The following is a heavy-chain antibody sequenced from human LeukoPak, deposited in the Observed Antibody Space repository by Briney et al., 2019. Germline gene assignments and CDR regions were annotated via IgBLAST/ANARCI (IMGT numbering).Heavy chain of an antibody. CDR1: GFTFSTYG. V-gene: IGHV3-33*01. CDR2: IWNDGSNK. Sequence: GGSLRLSCAASGFTFSTYGMHGVRQAPGKGLEWVAVIWNDGSNKYYADSVKGRFTISRDNSKNTLYLQMNSLRAEDTAVYYCARGLEGFDYWGQGTLVTVSS. J-gene: IGHJ4*02. CDR3: ARGLEGFDY.